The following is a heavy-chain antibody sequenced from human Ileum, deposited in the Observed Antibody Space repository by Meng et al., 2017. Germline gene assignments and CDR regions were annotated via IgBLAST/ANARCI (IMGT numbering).Heavy chain of an antibody. CDR1: GYTFTNYG. V-gene: IGHV7-4-1*02. J-gene: IGHJ4*02. Sequence: QVKLGQSGSELKTPGASVRVSCKGSGYTFTNYGMNWVRQAPGQGLEWMGWINTNTGDPTYAQAFTGRFVFSLDTSVNTAYLQISSLKAEDTAIYYCAREPRRFDHWGQGTLVTVSS. CDR3: AREPRRFDH. CDR2: INTNTGDP.